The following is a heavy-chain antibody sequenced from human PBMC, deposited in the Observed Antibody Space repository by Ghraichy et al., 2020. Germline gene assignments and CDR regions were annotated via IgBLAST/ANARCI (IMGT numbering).Heavy chain of an antibody. CDR3: ARGWLLKHFDY. Sequence: SQTLSLTCAVYGGSFSVYYWSWIRQPPGKGLEWIGEINHSGSTNYNPSLKSRVTISVDTSKNQFSLKLSSVTAADTAVYYCARGWLLKHFDYWGQGTLVTVSS. V-gene: IGHV4-34*01. D-gene: IGHD5-12*01. CDR2: INHSGST. J-gene: IGHJ4*02. CDR1: GGSFSVYY.